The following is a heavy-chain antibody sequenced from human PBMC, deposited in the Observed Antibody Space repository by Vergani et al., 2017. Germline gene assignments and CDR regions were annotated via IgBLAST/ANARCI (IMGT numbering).Heavy chain of an antibody. D-gene: IGHD6-13*01. J-gene: IGHJ5*02. Sequence: QVQLVQSGAEVKKPGASVKVSCKASGYTFTSYGISWVRQAPGQGLEWMGWISAYNGNTNYAQKLQGRVTITTDTATSTAYMELRSLRSDDTAVYYCARQRRAHSVIAAADLGWFDPWGQGTLVTVSS. CDR2: ISAYNGNT. CDR3: ARQRRAHSVIAAADLGWFDP. CDR1: GYTFTSYG. V-gene: IGHV1-18*04.